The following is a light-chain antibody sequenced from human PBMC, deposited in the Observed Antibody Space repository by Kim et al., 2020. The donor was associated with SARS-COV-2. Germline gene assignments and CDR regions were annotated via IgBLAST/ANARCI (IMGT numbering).Light chain of an antibody. CDR2: GAS. CDR1: RSVSSN. Sequence: VSPGERAPLSGRASRSVSSNLAWYQQQPGQAPRLLIYGASTRATGIPARFSGSGSGTEFTLTISSLQSEDFAVYYCQQYNNWPLTFGGGTKVDIK. J-gene: IGKJ4*01. CDR3: QQYNNWPLT. V-gene: IGKV3-15*01.